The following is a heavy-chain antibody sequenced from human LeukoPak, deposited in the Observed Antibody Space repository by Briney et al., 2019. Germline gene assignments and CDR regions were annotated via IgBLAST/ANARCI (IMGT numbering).Heavy chain of an antibody. D-gene: IGHD2-21*01. Sequence: GSSVKVSCKASGGNFNNYAISWVRQAPGQGLEWLGGVIPMFGSANYAQKFQGRVTITADGITSIAYMELGSLTSDDTAVYYCARGRELLGIQCAFDIWGKGTVVTVAS. V-gene: IGHV1-69*01. CDR2: VIPMFGSA. J-gene: IGHJ3*02. CDR3: ARGRELLGIQCAFDI. CDR1: GGNFNNYA.